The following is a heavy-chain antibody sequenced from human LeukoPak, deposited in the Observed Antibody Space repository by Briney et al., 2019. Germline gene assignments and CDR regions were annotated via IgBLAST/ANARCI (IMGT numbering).Heavy chain of an antibody. J-gene: IGHJ4*02. CDR1: GGSISSYY. V-gene: IGHV4-59*01. CDR3: AREGGSGSYGIDY. Sequence: SENLSLTCTVSGGSISSYYWSWIRKPPGKGLEWIGYIYYSGSTNYNPSLKSRVTISVDTSKNQFSLKLSSVTAADTAVYYCAREGGSGSYGIDYWGQGTLVTVSS. CDR2: IYYSGST. D-gene: IGHD3-10*01.